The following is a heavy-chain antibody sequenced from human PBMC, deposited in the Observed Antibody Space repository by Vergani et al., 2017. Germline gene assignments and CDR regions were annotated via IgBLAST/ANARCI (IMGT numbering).Heavy chain of an antibody. D-gene: IGHD6-13*01. J-gene: IGHJ4*02. CDR2: IYYSGST. CDR3: ARLKLLWDSSSWEFDY. V-gene: IGHV4-39*01. CDR1: GGSISSSSYY. Sequence: QLQLQESGPGLVKPSETLSLTCTVSGGSISSSSYYWGWIRQPPGKGLEWIGSIYYSGSTYYNPSLKSRVTISVDTSKNQFSLKLSSVTAADTAVYYCARLKLLWDSSSWEFDYWGQGTLVTVSS.